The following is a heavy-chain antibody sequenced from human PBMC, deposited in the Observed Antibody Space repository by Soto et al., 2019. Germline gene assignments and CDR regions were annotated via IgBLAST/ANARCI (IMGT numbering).Heavy chain of an antibody. V-gene: IGHV4-30-4*01. J-gene: IGHJ4*02. CDR1: GVSITSGSYY. D-gene: IGHD3-22*01. Sequence: HVQLQESGPGPVPPSQTLSLSCPVSGVSITSGSYYWTWVRQSPGKGLEWIGYRSYSGNTYYNPSLNGRATISVDTLNNQLSLKLTSVTAADTAVYYCARGGYDTSGKTSIGLGPDCWCQGTLVTVSS. CDR2: RSYSGNT. CDR3: ARGGYDTSGKTSIGLGPDC.